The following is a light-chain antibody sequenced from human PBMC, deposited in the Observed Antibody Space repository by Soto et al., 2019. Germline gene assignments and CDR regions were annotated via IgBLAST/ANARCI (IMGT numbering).Light chain of an antibody. J-gene: IGLJ2*01. Sequence: QSVLTQPPSVSGAPGQKVTISCVGSSTNIGSYYGVHWYQQLPGAAPKLLIYDNSNRPSGVAHRFSGSKSGTSASLAITGHQTDDEADYFFQTYDSRLSASIFGGGTKLTVL. V-gene: IGLV1-40*01. CDR2: DNS. CDR1: STNIGSYYG. CDR3: QTYDSRLSASI.